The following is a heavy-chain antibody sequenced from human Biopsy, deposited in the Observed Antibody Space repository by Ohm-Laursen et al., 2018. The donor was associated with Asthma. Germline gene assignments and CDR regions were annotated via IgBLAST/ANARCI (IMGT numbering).Heavy chain of an antibody. D-gene: IGHD2-2*01. CDR1: GGTFNTYV. CDR3: ARKAGSCISRTCYSLDF. Sequence: SVQVSCKSLGGTFNTYVIGWVRQAPGQGLEWMGGINSVFGTTTYPQKFQDRVTITADDSTSTGYMELSSLRSEDTAVYYCARKAGSCISRTCYSLDFWGQGTLVTVSS. V-gene: IGHV1-69*13. CDR2: INSVFGTT. J-gene: IGHJ4*02.